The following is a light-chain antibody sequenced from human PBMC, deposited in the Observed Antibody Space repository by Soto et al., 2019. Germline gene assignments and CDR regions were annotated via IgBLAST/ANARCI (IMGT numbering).Light chain of an antibody. J-gene: IGKJ5*01. CDR1: QGISSA. V-gene: IGKV1-13*02. CDR2: DAS. Sequence: IQLTQSPSSLSASVGDRVTITCRASQGISSALDWYQQKPGKAPKLLIYDASSLESGVPSRFSGSGSGTDFTLTISSLQPEDFATYYCQQFNSYPLFGQGTRLEIK. CDR3: QQFNSYPL.